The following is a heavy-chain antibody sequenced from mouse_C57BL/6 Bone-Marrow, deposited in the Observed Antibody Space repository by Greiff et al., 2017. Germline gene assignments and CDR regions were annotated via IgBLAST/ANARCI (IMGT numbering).Heavy chain of an antibody. Sequence: QVQLQQSGAELVRPGASVTLSCKASGYTFTDYEMHWVKQTPVHGLEWIGAIDPETGGTAYNQKFKGKAILTADKSSSTAYMELRSLTSEYSAVYYCTRGQLRGWFAYWGQGTLVTVSA. CDR2: IDPETGGT. CDR3: TRGQLRGWFAY. J-gene: IGHJ3*01. V-gene: IGHV1-15*01. CDR1: GYTFTDYE. D-gene: IGHD3-2*02.